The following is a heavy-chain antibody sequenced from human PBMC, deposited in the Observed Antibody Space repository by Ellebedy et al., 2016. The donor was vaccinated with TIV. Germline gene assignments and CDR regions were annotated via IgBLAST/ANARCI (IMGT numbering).Heavy chain of an antibody. V-gene: IGHV1-2*04. CDR3: ARDKYTKEGFDP. CDR2: INPDSGYT. Sequence: AASVKVSCKASGYSFTGHYMHWVRQAPGQGLEWMGWINPDSGYTNYAQKFQGWVTLTRDTSISTTYMELSRLTSDDTAIYYCARDKYTKEGFDPWGQGTLVTVSS. CDR1: GYSFTGHY. J-gene: IGHJ5*02. D-gene: IGHD2-8*01.